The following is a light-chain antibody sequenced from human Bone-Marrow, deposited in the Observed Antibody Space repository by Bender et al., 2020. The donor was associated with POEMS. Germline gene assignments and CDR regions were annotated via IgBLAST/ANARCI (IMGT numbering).Light chain of an antibody. V-gene: IGLV2-14*03. CDR2: DVS. J-gene: IGLJ2*01. CDR1: SSDIGSYNH. Sequence: QSALTQPASVSGSPGQSITISCTGTSSDIGSYNHVSWYQQHPGKAPKLMIYDVSHRPAGVSSRFSGSRAGTTASLTITGLPGDDEADYCCSAYTSATTLFGGGTKVTVL. CDR3: SAYTSATTL.